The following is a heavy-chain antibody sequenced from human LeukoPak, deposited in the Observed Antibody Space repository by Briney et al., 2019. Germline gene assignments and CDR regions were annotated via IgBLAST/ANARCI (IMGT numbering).Heavy chain of an antibody. CDR3: ARAGRRSRWLQF. CDR2: IYYSETT. D-gene: IGHD5-24*01. Sequence: SGTLSLTCAVSGGSISSDNWWSWVRQPPGKGLECIGFIYYSETTNYNPSFKSRVTISVDTSKNQFSLKLNSVTAADTAVYYCARAGRRSRWLQFWGQGTLVTVSS. CDR1: GGSISSDNW. V-gene: IGHV4-4*02. J-gene: IGHJ4*02.